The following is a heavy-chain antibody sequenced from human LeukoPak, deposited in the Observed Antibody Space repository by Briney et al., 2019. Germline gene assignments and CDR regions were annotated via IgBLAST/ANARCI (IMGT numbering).Heavy chain of an antibody. CDR1: GFTFSSYD. V-gene: IGHV3-13*01. CDR3: ARAAFGGSAFDI. Sequence: GGSLRLSCAASGFTFSSYDMHWVRQATGKGLEWVSAIGTAGDTYYPGSVKGRFTISRENAKNSLYLQMNSLRAGDTAVYYCARAAFGGSAFDIWGQGTMVTVSS. J-gene: IGHJ3*02. CDR2: IGTAGDT. D-gene: IGHD3-10*01.